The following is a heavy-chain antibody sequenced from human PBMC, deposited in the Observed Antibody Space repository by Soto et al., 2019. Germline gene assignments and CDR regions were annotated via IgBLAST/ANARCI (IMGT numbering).Heavy chain of an antibody. CDR3: AREDRDRETGLVPAAIDGMDV. D-gene: IGHD2-2*01. V-gene: IGHV1-69*08. CDR1: GGTFSRYS. J-gene: IGHJ6*02. CDR2: IIPIFGIA. Sequence: QVQLGQSGAEVKKPGSSVKVSCKASGGTFSRYSITWVRQAPGHGREWIGRIIPIFGIASYAQKFQGRVTITADESTSTAYRELSSLRSDDPAVYYCAREDRDRETGLVPAAIDGMDVWCQGTTVTVSS.